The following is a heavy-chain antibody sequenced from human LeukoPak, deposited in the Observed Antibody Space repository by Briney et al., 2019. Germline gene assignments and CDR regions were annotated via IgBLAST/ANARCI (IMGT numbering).Heavy chain of an antibody. D-gene: IGHD1-14*01. CDR2: INHSGST. J-gene: IGHJ3*02. V-gene: IGHV4-34*01. Sequence: SETLSLTCAVYGGSFSGYYWSWIRQPPGKGLEWIGEINHSGSTNYNPSLKSRVTISVDTSKNQFSLKLSSVTAADTAVYYCARSRNARMGRAFDIWGQGTMVTVSS. CDR3: ARSRNARMGRAFDI. CDR1: GGSFSGYY.